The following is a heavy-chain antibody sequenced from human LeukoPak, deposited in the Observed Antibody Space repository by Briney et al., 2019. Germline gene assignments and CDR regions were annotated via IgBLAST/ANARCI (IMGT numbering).Heavy chain of an antibody. V-gene: IGHV1-46*01. J-gene: IGHJ4*02. CDR2: IIPSGGST. CDR3: ARMVPRAVGRSLDY. D-gene: IGHD2-8*01. Sequence: GASVKVSCKASGYTFTSYYMHWVRQAAGQGLEWIGLIIPSGGSTSYAQKFEGRANMPRATTTRTVYMELSSLISEHTAVYYCARMVPRAVGRSLDYWGQGTLVTVSS. CDR1: GYTFTSYY.